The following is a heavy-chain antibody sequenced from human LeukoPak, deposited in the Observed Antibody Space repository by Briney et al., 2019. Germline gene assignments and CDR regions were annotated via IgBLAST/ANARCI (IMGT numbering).Heavy chain of an antibody. Sequence: SETLSLTCSVSGGPISSSSYYWGWLRQPPGKGLEWIGYIYYSGSTYYNPSLKSRVTISLDTSKNQFSLKLSSVTAADTAVYYCARSDYYGSGRGSFDVWGQGTTVTVSS. CDR1: GGPISSSSYY. CDR3: ARSDYYGSGRGSFDV. V-gene: IGHV4-39*07. D-gene: IGHD3-10*01. J-gene: IGHJ6*02. CDR2: IYYSGST.